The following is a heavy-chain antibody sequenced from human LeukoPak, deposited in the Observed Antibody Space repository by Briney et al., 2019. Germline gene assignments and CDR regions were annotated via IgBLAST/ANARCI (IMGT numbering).Heavy chain of an antibody. CDR1: TFNFNDIW. V-gene: IGHV3-7*01. J-gene: IGHJ1*01. CDR2: INQDGSQM. D-gene: IGHD3-16*01. CDR3: AGEPRGLAY. Sequence: GGSLRLSCVVATFNFNDIWMTWVRQAPGMGLEWVAMINQDGSQMYYVDSVRGRLTISRDSGKDSLYLQMNSLRAEDTGVYYCAGEPRGLAYWGQGTLVTVSS.